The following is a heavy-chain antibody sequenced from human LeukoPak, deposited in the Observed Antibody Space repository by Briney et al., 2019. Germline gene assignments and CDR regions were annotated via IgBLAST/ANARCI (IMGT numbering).Heavy chain of an antibody. Sequence: GSLRLSCSASGFTFSSYGMHWVRQAPGKGLEGVAVIWYDGNNKYYADSVKGRFTISRDNSKNTLYLQMNSLRAEDTAVYYCARSTSSEYDIYHFDYWGQGTLVTVSS. CDR3: ARSTSSEYDIYHFDY. CDR1: GFTFSSYG. V-gene: IGHV3-33*01. D-gene: IGHD3-9*01. J-gene: IGHJ4*02. CDR2: IWYDGNNK.